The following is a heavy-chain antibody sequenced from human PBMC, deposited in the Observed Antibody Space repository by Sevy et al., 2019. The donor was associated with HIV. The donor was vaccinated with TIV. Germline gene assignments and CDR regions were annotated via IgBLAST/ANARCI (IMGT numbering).Heavy chain of an antibody. D-gene: IGHD5-18*01. V-gene: IGHV3-11*04. CDR1: GFTFSDYY. Sequence: GGSLRLSCAASGFTFSDYYMSWIRQAPGKGLEWVSYISSSGSTIYYADSVKGRFTISRDNAKNSLYLQMNSLRAEDTAVYYCARVFTAMGDYDAFDIWGQGTMVTVSS. J-gene: IGHJ3*02. CDR2: ISSSGSTI. CDR3: ARVFTAMGDYDAFDI.